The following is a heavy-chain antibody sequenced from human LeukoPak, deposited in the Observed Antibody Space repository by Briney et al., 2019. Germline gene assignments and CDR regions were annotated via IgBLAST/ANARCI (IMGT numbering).Heavy chain of an antibody. CDR1: GFTFSSYA. Sequence: GGSLGLSCAASGFTFSSYAMSWVRQAPGKGLEWVSGLSASGGLTYYSDSVKGRFTISRDNSKNTLYLQMNSLRAEDTAVYYCAKTVAGTYYFDYWGQGTLVTVSS. V-gene: IGHV3-23*01. CDR2: LSASGGLT. D-gene: IGHD6-19*01. CDR3: AKTVAGTYYFDY. J-gene: IGHJ4*02.